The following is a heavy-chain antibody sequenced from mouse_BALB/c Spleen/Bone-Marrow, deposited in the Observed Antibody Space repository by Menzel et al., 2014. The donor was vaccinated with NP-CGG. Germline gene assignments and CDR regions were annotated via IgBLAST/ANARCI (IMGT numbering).Heavy chain of an antibody. CDR2: ISSAGSS. J-gene: IGHJ4*01. CDR3: ARGGSSCYSVDY. Sequence: LQQSGRGFVKPGASLQLSCAASGFFFSSYAMSWVRQIPEKRLVCVVFISSAGSSYYPASVQGRCTIHRDDARHILYLQMSSLRSEDKAVYYCARGGSSCYSVDYWGQGTPV. V-gene: IGHV5-6-5*01. CDR1: GFFFSSYA. D-gene: IGHD1-1*01.